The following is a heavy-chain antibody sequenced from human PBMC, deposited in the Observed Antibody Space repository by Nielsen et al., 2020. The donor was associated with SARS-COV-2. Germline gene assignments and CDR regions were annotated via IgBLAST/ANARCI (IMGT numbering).Heavy chain of an antibody. Sequence: GGSLRLSCAASGFTFSSYWMSWVRQAPGKGLEWVANIKQDGSEKYYVDSVKGRFTISRDNAKNSLYLQMNSLRAEDTAMYYCTRHPDFYCSGGSCPQVGWFDPWGQGTLVTVSS. CDR3: TRHPDFYCSGGSCPQVGWFDP. CDR2: IKQDGSEK. D-gene: IGHD2-15*01. CDR1: GFTFSSYW. V-gene: IGHV3-7*03. J-gene: IGHJ5*02.